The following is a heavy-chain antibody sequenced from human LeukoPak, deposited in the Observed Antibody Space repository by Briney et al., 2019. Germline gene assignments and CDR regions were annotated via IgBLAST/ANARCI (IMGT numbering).Heavy chain of an antibody. V-gene: IGHV4-59*08. CDR3: ARHGRYYDILTGYYTGDAFDI. D-gene: IGHD3-9*01. CDR1: GGSISSYY. CDR2: IYYSGST. Sequence: PSETLSLTCTVSGGSISSYYWSWIRQPPGKGLEWIGYIYYSGSTNYNPSLKSRVTISVDTSKNQFSLKLSSVTAADTAVYYCARHGRYYDILTGYYTGDAFDIWGQGTMVTVSS. J-gene: IGHJ3*02.